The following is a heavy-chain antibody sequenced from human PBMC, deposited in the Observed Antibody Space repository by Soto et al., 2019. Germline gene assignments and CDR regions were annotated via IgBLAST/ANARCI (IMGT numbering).Heavy chain of an antibody. CDR2: ISYDGSNK. V-gene: IGHV3-30*18. D-gene: IGHD1-1*01. J-gene: IGHJ4*02. CDR3: AKVDGGGTTTVGVDY. CDR1: GFTFSSYG. Sequence: GGSLRLSCAASGFTFSSYGMHWVRQAPGKGLEWVAVISYDGSNKYYADSVKGRFTISRDNSKNTLYLQMNSLRAEDTAVYYCAKVDGGGTTTVGVDYWGQGTLVTVSS.